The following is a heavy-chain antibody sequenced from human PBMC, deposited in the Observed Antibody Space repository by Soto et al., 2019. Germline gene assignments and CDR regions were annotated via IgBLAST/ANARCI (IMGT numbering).Heavy chain of an antibody. CDR2: ISYDGSNK. V-gene: IGHV3-30*18. CDR3: AKDHNELGYCSGGSCPEDY. CDR1: GFTFSSYG. Sequence: PGGSLRLSCAASGFTFSSYGMHWVRQAPGKGLEWVAVISYDGSNKYYADSVKGRFTISRDNSKNTLYLQMNSLRAEDTAVYYCAKDHNELGYCSGGSCPEDYWGQGTLVTVSS. D-gene: IGHD2-15*01. J-gene: IGHJ4*02.